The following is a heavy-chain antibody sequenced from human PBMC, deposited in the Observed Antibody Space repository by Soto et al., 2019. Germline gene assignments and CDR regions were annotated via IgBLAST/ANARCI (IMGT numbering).Heavy chain of an antibody. Sequence: QVQLVESGGGVVQPGRSLRLSCAASGFTFSSYGMHWVRQAPGKGLEWVAVIWYDGSNKYYADSVKGRFTISRDNSKNTLYLQMNSLRAEDTAVYYCARDRYGEGNYYYYGMDVWGQGTTFTVSS. J-gene: IGHJ6*02. CDR3: ARDRYGEGNYYYYGMDV. CDR1: GFTFSSYG. D-gene: IGHD4-17*01. V-gene: IGHV3-33*01. CDR2: IWYDGSNK.